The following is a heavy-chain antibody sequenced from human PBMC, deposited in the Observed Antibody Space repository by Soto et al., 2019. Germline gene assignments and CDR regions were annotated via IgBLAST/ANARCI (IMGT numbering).Heavy chain of an antibody. D-gene: IGHD6-13*01. CDR1: GFTFSSYG. CDR3: AKPYSSSWYYFDY. J-gene: IGHJ4*02. Sequence: QVQLVESGGGVVQPGRSLRLSCAASGFTFSSYGMHWVRQAPGKGLEWVAVISYDGSNKYYADSVKGRFTISRDNSKNTLYLQMNSLRAEDTAVYYCAKPYSSSWYYFDYWGQGTLVTVSS. CDR2: ISYDGSNK. V-gene: IGHV3-30*18.